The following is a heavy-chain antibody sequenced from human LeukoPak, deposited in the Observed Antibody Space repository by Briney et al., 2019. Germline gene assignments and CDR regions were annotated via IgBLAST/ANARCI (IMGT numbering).Heavy chain of an antibody. V-gene: IGHV1-2*02. CDR1: GYTFTGYY. CDR3: ARNTMVRGVIAYYYYYMDV. J-gene: IGHJ6*03. Sequence: GASVKVSCKASGYTFTGYYMHWVRQAPGQGLEWMGWISPNSGGTNYAQKFQGRVTMTRDTSISTAYMELSRLRSDDTAVYYCARNTMVRGVIAYYYYYMDVWGKGTTVTISS. D-gene: IGHD3-10*01. CDR2: ISPNSGGT.